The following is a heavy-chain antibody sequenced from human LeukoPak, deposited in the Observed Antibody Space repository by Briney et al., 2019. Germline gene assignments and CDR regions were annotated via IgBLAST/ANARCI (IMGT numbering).Heavy chain of an antibody. CDR3: ARLTGTYYSFDY. Sequence: PSGTLSLTCTVSGGSISSTSHYWGWIRQPPGKGLEWIGSIYYSGSTYYNPSLKSRVTISVDTSKKQFFLKLSSVTAAGTAVYYCARLTGTYYSFDYWGQGTLVTVSS. V-gene: IGHV4-39*01. CDR1: GGSISSTSHY. CDR2: IYYSGST. D-gene: IGHD1-26*01. J-gene: IGHJ4*02.